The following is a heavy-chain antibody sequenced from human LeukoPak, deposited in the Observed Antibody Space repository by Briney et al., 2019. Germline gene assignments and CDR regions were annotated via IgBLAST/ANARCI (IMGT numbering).Heavy chain of an antibody. D-gene: IGHD3-22*01. J-gene: IGHJ4*02. CDR2: IYSSGGT. CDR3: AREDYYDSSGYYPFDV. Sequence: SQTLSLTCTVSGGSIRSGSYYWNWIRQPAGKGLEWVGRIYSSGGTDFTPSLKSRGTISVDTSKNQFSLKLSSVTAADTAVYYCAREDYYDSSGYYPFDVWGQGILVTVSS. CDR1: GGSIRSGSYY. V-gene: IGHV4-61*02.